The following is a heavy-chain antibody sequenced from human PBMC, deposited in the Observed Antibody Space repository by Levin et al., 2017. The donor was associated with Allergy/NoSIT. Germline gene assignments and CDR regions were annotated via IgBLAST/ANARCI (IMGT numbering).Heavy chain of an antibody. CDR3: ARRRDGKNYPFDY. V-gene: IGHV1-46*01. CDR1: GYTFTGYN. Sequence: PGGSLRLSCRAPGYTFTGYNLHWVRQAPGQGLEWMGKINPIDGETKYAEKFQGSVSMTADTSTSTVYMEMSRLRSEDTAVYYCARRRDGKNYPFDYWGQGTLVTVSS. D-gene: IGHD5-24*01. J-gene: IGHJ4*02. CDR2: INPIDGET.